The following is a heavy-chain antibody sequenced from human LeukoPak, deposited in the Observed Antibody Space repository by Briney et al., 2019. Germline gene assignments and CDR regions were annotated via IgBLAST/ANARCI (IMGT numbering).Heavy chain of an antibody. CDR3: ARVRGSSWYGRGYFDY. V-gene: IGHV3-21*01. J-gene: IGHJ4*02. CDR1: GFTFSSYS. D-gene: IGHD6-13*01. CDR2: ISSSSSYI. Sequence: GGSLRLSCAASGFTFSSYSMNWVRQAPGKGLEWVSSISSSSSYIYYADSVKGRFTISRDNAKNSLYLQMNSLRAEDTAVYYCARVRGSSWYGRGYFDYWGQGTLVTVSS.